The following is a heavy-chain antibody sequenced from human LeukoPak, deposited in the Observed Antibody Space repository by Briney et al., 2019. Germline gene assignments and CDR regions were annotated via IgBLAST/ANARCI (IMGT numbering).Heavy chain of an antibody. CDR2: TNPNSGNT. D-gene: IGHD6-19*01. V-gene: IGHV1-8*01. CDR1: GYTFTSYD. CDR3: ARGAPRGGSSGWYTLYYYYYMDV. Sequence: ASVKVSCKASGYTFTSYDINWVRQATGQGLEWMGWTNPNSGNTGYAQKFQGRVTMTRNTSISTAYMELSSLRSEDTAVYYCARGAPRGGSSGWYTLYYYYYMDVWGKGTTVTVSS. J-gene: IGHJ6*03.